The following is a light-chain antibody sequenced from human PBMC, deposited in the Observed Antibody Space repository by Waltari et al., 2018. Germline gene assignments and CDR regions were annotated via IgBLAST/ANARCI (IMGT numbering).Light chain of an antibody. CDR2: AAS. CDR3: QESVSTPKGT. CDR1: QSISTF. V-gene: IGKV1-39*01. Sequence: DIQMTQSPSSLSASVGDRVTITCRASQSISTFLNWYQQKEGRAPKLLINAASTLQRGVPSRFSGSGAGSDFTLTISSLQPEDSATYHCQESVSTPKGTFGPGTKVEIK. J-gene: IGKJ3*01.